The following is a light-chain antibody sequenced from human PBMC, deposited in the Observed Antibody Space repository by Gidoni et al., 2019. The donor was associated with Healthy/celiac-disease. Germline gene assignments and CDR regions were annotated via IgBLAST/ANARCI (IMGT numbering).Light chain of an antibody. J-gene: IGKJ2*01. CDR3: QQYYSFPYT. Sequence: VIWMTQSPSLLSASTGDRVTISCRMSQSISTYLAWYQQKPGKAPELLLYAASTLQSGVPSRFSGSGSGTDFTLTISCLQSEDFATYYCQQYYSFPYTFGQGTKLEIK. V-gene: IGKV1D-8*03. CDR2: AAS. CDR1: QSISTY.